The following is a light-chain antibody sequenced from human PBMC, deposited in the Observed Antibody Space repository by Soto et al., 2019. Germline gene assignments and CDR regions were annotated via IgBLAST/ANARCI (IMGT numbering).Light chain of an antibody. V-gene: IGLV2-14*01. CDR1: SSDVGGYNY. Sequence: QSVLTQPASVSGSPGQSITISCTGTSSDVGGYNYVSWYQQHPGKAPKLMIYDVSNRPSGVSNRFSGSKSGNTASLTISGLQADDEADYYCSSYTSSNTLVFGGGTKLTVL. CDR2: DVS. J-gene: IGLJ3*02. CDR3: SSYTSSNTLV.